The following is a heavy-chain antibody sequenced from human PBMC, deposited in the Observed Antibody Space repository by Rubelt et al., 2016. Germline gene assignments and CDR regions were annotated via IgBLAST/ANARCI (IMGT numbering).Heavy chain of an antibody. CDR3: ARKTYGYRANWFDP. V-gene: IGHV4-31*03. Sequence: QLQLQESGPGLVKPSETLSLTCTVSGGSVISGYYWGWIRQPPGKGLEWIGYIYYRGSTYYSPSLESRLTVSVDPSKNTLSLKLRAGTAADTAVYDCARKTYGYRANWFDPWGQGTLVTVSS. D-gene: IGHD5-18*01. J-gene: IGHJ5*02. CDR1: GGSVISGYY. CDR2: IYYRGST.